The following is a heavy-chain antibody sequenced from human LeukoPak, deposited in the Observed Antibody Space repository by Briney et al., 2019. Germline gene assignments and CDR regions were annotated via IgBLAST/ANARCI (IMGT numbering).Heavy chain of an antibody. Sequence: GESLKISCKGSGYSFASYWIGWVRQMPGQGLEWMGIIYPADSDTRYSPSFQGQVTISADKSISTAYLQWGSLKASDTAMYYCARQAVGDYDYWGQGTLVTVSS. D-gene: IGHD6-13*01. CDR2: IYPADSDT. CDR1: GYSFASYW. V-gene: IGHV5-51*01. CDR3: ARQAVGDYDY. J-gene: IGHJ4*02.